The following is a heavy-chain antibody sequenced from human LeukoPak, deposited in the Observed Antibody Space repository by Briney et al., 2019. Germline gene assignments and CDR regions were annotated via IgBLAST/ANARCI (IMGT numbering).Heavy chain of an antibody. D-gene: IGHD6-13*01. CDR1: GGSISSGSYY. CDR2: IYYSGST. CDR3: ARRAAAGTFDY. V-gene: IGHV4-61*10. J-gene: IGHJ4*02. Sequence: SQTLSLTCTVSGGSISSGSYYWSWIRQPAGKGLEWIGYIYYSGSTNYNPSLKSRVTISVDTSKNQFSLKLSSVTAADTAVYYCARRAAAGTFDYWGQGTLVTVSS.